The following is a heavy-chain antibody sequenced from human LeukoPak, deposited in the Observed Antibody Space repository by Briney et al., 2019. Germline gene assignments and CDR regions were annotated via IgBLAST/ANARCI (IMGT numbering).Heavy chain of an antibody. Sequence: PSETLSLTCAVSGVSFDDYYWSWVRQTPGKGLEWLGEINHSGYTNDSPSLKSRVTLSIDTSNKQFSLSLRSVTVADAGIYYCTRMTTGHDYWGQGTLVTVSS. CDR3: TRMTTGHDY. V-gene: IGHV4-34*01. J-gene: IGHJ4*02. D-gene: IGHD4-17*01. CDR2: INHSGYT. CDR1: GVSFDDYY.